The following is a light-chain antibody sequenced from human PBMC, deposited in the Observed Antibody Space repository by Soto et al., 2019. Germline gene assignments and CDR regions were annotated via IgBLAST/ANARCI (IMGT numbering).Light chain of an antibody. CDR1: QNINTW. Sequence: DIKLTHSPSTVSASVGERVPIXFRASQNINTWLAWYQQKPGKAPKLLILKASSLESGVPSRFSGSGSGTEFTLTISSLQPDDFATYYCQEYNTYWMFGQGTKVDI. CDR3: QEYNTYWM. V-gene: IGKV1-5*03. CDR2: KAS. J-gene: IGKJ1*01.